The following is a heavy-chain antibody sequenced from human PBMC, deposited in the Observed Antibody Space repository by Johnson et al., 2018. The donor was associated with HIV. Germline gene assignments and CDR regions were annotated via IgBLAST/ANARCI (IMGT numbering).Heavy chain of an antibody. Sequence: QVQLVESGGGLVKPGGSLRLSCAASGFTLSDFYMSWIRQAPGKGPEWLSYISASGSNIYYVDSVKGRFTISRDNSKNTLYLQMDSLRAEDMAVYYCTIPYYYDSGGYQWGQGTMVTVSS. J-gene: IGHJ3*01. CDR1: GFTLSDFY. D-gene: IGHD3-22*01. CDR3: TIPYYYDSGGYQ. CDR2: ISASGSNI. V-gene: IGHV3-11*04.